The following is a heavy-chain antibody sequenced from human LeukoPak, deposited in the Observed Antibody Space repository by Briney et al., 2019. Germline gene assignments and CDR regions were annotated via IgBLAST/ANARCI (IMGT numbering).Heavy chain of an antibody. CDR1: GGTFSSYT. J-gene: IGHJ3*02. D-gene: IGHD3-22*01. Sequence: ASVKVSCKASGGTFSSYTISWVRQAPGQGLEWMGWISAYNGNTNYAQKLQGRVTMTTDTSTSTAYMELRSLRSDDTAVYYCARDWYYDSSGYHDAFDIWGRGTMVTVSS. CDR3: ARDWYYDSSGYHDAFDI. V-gene: IGHV1-18*01. CDR2: ISAYNGNT.